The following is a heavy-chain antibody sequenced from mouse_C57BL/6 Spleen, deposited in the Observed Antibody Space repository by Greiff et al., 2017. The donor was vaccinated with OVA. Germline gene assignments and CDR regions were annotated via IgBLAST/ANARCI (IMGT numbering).Heavy chain of an antibody. CDR3: ARDYGSDYAMDY. Sequence: VQGVESGAELVKPGASVKISCKASGYAFSSYWMNWVKQRPGKGLEWIGQIYPGDGDTNYNGKFKGKATLTADKSSSTAYMQLSSLTSEDSAVYFCARDYGSDYAMDYWGQGTSVTVSS. CDR1: GYAFSSYW. V-gene: IGHV1-80*01. CDR2: IYPGDGDT. D-gene: IGHD1-1*01. J-gene: IGHJ4*01.